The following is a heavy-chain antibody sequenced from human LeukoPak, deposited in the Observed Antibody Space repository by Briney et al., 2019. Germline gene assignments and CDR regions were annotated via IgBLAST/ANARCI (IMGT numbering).Heavy chain of an antibody. CDR1: GGSISSYY. CDR3: ARYSSSWYYFDY. Sequence: SETLSLTCTVSGGSISSYYWSWIRQPPGKGLEGIGYIYYSVSTNYNPSLKSRVTISVDTSKTQFSLKLSSVTAADTAVYYCARYSSSWYYFDYWGQGTLVTVSS. J-gene: IGHJ4*02. CDR2: IYYSVST. V-gene: IGHV4-59*08. D-gene: IGHD6-13*01.